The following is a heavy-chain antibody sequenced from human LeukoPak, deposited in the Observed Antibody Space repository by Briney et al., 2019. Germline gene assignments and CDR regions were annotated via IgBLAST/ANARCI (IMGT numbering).Heavy chain of an antibody. V-gene: IGHV3-30-3*01. Sequence: PGGSLRLSCKASGFTFSSYHMDWVREAPGKGLEWVAIISDDGTNKYYADSVKGRFTISRDDSNNTVYLQMNSLRVDDTAIYFCARGKFFDIWGQGTMVTVSS. CDR2: ISDDGTNK. J-gene: IGHJ3*02. CDR1: GFTFSSYH. CDR3: ARGKFFDI.